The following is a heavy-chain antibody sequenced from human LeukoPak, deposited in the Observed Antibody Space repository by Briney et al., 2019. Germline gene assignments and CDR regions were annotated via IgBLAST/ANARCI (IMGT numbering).Heavy chain of an antibody. CDR1: GFSFSSYA. D-gene: IGHD3-10*01. Sequence: GGSMSLSCAVSGFSFSSYAMSWVSQAPGDGLEWVSAISGSGGNTYYADSGKGRFNISRDKSKNTLYLQMNSLRAEDTAVYYCAKGAILWFGELLGDFDYWGQGTLVTVSS. CDR2: ISGSGGNT. J-gene: IGHJ4*02. V-gene: IGHV3-23*01. CDR3: AKGAILWFGELLGDFDY.